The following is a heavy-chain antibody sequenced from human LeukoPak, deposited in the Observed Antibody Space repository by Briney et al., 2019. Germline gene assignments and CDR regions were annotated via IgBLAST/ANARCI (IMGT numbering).Heavy chain of an antibody. CDR1: GGSISSSNW. D-gene: IGHD6-19*01. J-gene: IGHJ1*01. V-gene: IGHV4-4*02. CDR2: TYHSGST. Sequence: PSGTLSLTCAVSGGSISSSNWWSWVRQPPGKGLEWIGETYHSGSTNYNPSLKSRVTIPVDKSKNQFSLKLSSVTAADTAVYYCARHSTWLEVHWGQGTLVTVSS. CDR3: ARHSTWLEVH.